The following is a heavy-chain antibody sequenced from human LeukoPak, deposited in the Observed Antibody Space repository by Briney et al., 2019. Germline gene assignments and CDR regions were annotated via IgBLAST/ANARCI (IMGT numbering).Heavy chain of an antibody. V-gene: IGHV1-69*13. CDR2: IIPIFGTA. Sequence: ASVKVSCKASGGTFSSYAISWVRQAPRQGLEWMGGIIPIFGTANYAQKFQGRVTITADESTSTAYMELSSLRSEDTAVYYCARTYSGSYSPADYWGQGTLVTVSS. CDR1: GGTFSSYA. CDR3: ARTYSGSYSPADY. D-gene: IGHD1-26*01. J-gene: IGHJ4*02.